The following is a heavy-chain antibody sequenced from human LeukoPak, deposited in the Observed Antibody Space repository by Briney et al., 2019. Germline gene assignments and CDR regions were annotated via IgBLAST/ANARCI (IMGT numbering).Heavy chain of an antibody. CDR3: TKELHVAVAVADYYYFYMDV. CDR2: INGGGNTT. V-gene: IGHV3-23*01. Sequence: GGSLRLSCAASGFAFSSFAMGWVRQSPGKGLEWLSTINGGGNTTFFADSVKGRFTISRDNSKNTLYLHMDSLRPDDTAIYYCTKELHVAVAVADYYYFYMDVWGRGTAVTVSS. D-gene: IGHD6-19*01. CDR1: GFAFSSFA. J-gene: IGHJ6*03.